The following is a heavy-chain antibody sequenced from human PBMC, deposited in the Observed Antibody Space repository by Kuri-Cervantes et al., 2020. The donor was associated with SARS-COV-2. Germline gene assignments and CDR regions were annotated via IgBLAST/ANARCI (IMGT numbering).Heavy chain of an antibody. CDR3: ARQMMSSITIFGVVITRNWFDP. CDR1: GGSFSGYY. Sequence: GSLRLSCAVYGGSFSGYYWSWIRQPPGKGLEWIEEINHSGSTNYNPSLKSRVTISVDTSKNQFSLKLSSVTAADTAVYYCARQMMSSITIFGVVITRNWFDPWGQGTLVTVSS. D-gene: IGHD3-3*01. J-gene: IGHJ5*02. CDR2: INHSGST. V-gene: IGHV4-34*01.